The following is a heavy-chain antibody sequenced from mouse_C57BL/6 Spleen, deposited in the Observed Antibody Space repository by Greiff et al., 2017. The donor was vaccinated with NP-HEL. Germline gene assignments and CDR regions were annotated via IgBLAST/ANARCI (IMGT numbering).Heavy chain of an antibody. CDR2: IDPSDSYT. J-gene: IGHJ2*01. D-gene: IGHD2-5*01. V-gene: IGHV1-50*01. CDR1: GYTFTSYW. Sequence: QVQLKQPGAELVKPGASVKLSCKASGYTFTSYWMQWVKQRPGQGLEWIGEIDPSDSYTNYNQKFKGKATLTVDTSSRTAYMQLSSLTSEDSAVYYCAKAYYSKYVVDFFDYWGQGTTLTVSS. CDR3: AKAYYSKYVVDFFDY.